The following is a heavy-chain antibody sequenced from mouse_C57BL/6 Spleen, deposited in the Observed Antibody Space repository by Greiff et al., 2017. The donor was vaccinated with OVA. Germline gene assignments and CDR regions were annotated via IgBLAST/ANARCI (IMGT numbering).Heavy chain of an antibody. D-gene: IGHD2-5*01. Sequence: DVQLQESGPELVKPGASVKMSCKASGYTFTDYNMHWVKQSHGKSLEWIGYINPNNGGTSYNQKFKGKATLTVNKSSSTAYMELRSLTSEDSAVYYCARIGYSNPFADWGQGTLVTVSA. CDR1: GYTFTDYN. V-gene: IGHV1-22*01. CDR2: INPNNGGT. CDR3: ARIGYSNPFAD. J-gene: IGHJ3*01.